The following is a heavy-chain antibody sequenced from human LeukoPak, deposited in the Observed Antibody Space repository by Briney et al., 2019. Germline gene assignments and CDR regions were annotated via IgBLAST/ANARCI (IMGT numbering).Heavy chain of an antibody. Sequence: GGSLRLSCAASGFTFDDYTMHWVRQAPGKGLEWVSLISWNGDNTYYTDSVKGRFTISRDNSKNSLYLQMNSLRAEDTAVYYCAELGITMIGGVWAKGTTVTISS. V-gene: IGHV3-43*01. D-gene: IGHD3-10*02. CDR3: AELGITMIGGV. CDR1: GFTFDDYT. CDR2: ISWNGDNT. J-gene: IGHJ6*04.